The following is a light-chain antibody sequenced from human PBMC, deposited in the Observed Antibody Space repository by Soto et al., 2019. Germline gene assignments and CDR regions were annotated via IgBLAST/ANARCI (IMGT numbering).Light chain of an antibody. CDR1: QSVSSNY. J-gene: IGKJ3*01. CDR2: GAS. V-gene: IGKV3-20*01. CDR3: QQYGGSPIFT. Sequence: EIVLTQSPGTLSLSPGERATLSCRASQSVSSNYLAWYQFKVGQARRLLIYGASNRPTGIPDRFSGSGSGTDFTLTISRLEPEDSAVYFCQQYGGSPIFTFGPGTKLDIK.